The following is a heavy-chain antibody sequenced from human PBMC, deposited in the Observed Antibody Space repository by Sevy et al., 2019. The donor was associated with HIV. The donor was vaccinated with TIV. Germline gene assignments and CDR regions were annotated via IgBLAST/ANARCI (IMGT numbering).Heavy chain of an antibody. D-gene: IGHD1-1*01. Sequence: SETLSLTCTVSGGSISSYYWSWIRQPAGKGLEWIGRIYTSGRTNYNPSLKSRVTMSVDTSKNQFSLKLSSVTAADTAVYYCARELVHLQQRTTHNWFDPWGQGTLVTVSS. V-gene: IGHV4-4*07. J-gene: IGHJ5*02. CDR1: GGSISSYY. CDR2: IYTSGRT. CDR3: ARELVHLQQRTTHNWFDP.